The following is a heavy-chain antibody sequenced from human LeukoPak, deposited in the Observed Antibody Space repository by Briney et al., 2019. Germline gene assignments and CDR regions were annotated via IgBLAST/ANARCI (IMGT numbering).Heavy chain of an antibody. Sequence: PSQSLSLTCTVSGGSISSGDYYWSWIRQPPGKGLGWIGYIYYSGSTYYNPPLKSRVTISVDTSKNQFSLKLSSVTAADTAVYYCARDRVVVVVAATRSGGKEYYYYGMDVWGQGTTVTVSS. CDR2: IYYSGST. CDR3: ARDRVVVVVAATRSGGKEYYYYGMDV. V-gene: IGHV4-30-4*01. J-gene: IGHJ6*02. CDR1: GGSISSGDYY. D-gene: IGHD2-15*01.